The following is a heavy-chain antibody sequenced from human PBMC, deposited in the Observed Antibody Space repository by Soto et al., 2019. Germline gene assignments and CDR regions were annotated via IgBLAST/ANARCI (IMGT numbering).Heavy chain of an antibody. J-gene: IGHJ6*02. CDR3: ARGGYSSGWYLDYYYYGMDV. CDR1: GYSFTGYW. D-gene: IGHD6-19*01. V-gene: IGHV5-51*01. Sequence: GESLKISCKGSGYSFTGYWIGWVRQMPGKGLEWMGIIYPGDSDTRYSPSFQGQVTISADKPISTAYLQWSSLKASDTAMYYCARGGYSSGWYLDYYYYGMDVWGQGTTVTVS. CDR2: IYPGDSDT.